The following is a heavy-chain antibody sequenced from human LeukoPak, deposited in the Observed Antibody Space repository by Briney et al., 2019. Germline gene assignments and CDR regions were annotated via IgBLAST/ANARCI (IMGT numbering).Heavy chain of an antibody. D-gene: IGHD3-3*01. V-gene: IGHV1-3*01. CDR1: GYTLYSYA. CDR3: ASLVFLEWATLDMDV. J-gene: IGHJ6*02. Sequence: ASVKVSCKASGYTLYSYALHGVRQAPGQRLEWMGWIKPGNGNTRYSHKFQGIVTITSDTCASTAYMELSSLRSEDTAVYYCASLVFLEWATLDMDVWGQGTTVSVSS. CDR2: IKPGNGNT.